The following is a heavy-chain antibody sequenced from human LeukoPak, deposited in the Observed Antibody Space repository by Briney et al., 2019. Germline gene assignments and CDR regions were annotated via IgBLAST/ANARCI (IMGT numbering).Heavy chain of an antibody. J-gene: IGHJ6*03. V-gene: IGHV4-39*07. CDR3: AREGDYDTHYYYYMDV. CDR1: GGSISSSSYY. D-gene: IGHD3-22*01. Sequence: SETLSLTCTVSGGSISSSSYYWGWIRQPPGKGLEWIGSIYYSGSTYYNPSLKSRVTMSVDTSKNQFSLKLSSVTAADTAVYYCAREGDYDTHYYYYMDVWGKGTTVTVSS. CDR2: IYYSGST.